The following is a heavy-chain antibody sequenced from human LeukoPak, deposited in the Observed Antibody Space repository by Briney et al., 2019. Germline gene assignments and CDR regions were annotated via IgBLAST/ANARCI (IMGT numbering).Heavy chain of an antibody. CDR1: GFTFNNAW. CDR3: TTVGYCDGTSCSGFDY. D-gene: IGHD2-2*01. Sequence: GGSLRLSCAASGFTFNNAWMNWVRQAPGKGLEWVGHIKCKTDGGTTDYAAPVKGRFTISRDDSKNTLYLQMNSLKTEDTAMYYCTTVGYCDGTSCSGFDYWGQGTLVTVSP. J-gene: IGHJ4*02. CDR2: IKCKTDGGTT. V-gene: IGHV3-15*01.